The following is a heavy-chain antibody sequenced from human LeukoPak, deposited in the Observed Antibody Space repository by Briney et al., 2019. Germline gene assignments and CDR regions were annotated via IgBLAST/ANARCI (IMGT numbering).Heavy chain of an antibody. CDR2: ISAYNGNT. J-gene: IGHJ5*02. D-gene: IGHD6-13*01. V-gene: IGHV1-18*04. CDR1: GYTFPSYG. CDR3: AKLIAAAGTGWFDP. Sequence: ATEKVSYKASGYTFPSYGISWVRQAPGQGLEWMGWISAYNGNTNYAQKPQGRDTMTTDTSTITAYMELRSLRSDDAVVYYCAKLIAAAGTGWFDPWGQGTLVSVSS.